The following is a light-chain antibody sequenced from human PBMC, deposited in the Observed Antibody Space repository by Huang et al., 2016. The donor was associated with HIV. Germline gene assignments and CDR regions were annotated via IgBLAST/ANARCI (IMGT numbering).Light chain of an antibody. Sequence: EIVMTQSPATLSVSLGGRATLSCRASQSIARHLAWYQQKPGQAPRLLIYDASRRATDIPARFSGSGSGTAFSLTISSLQSEDFGFYFCQQYKTGTFGQGTKLEI. J-gene: IGKJ2*01. CDR1: QSIARH. V-gene: IGKV3-15*01. CDR2: DAS. CDR3: QQYKTGT.